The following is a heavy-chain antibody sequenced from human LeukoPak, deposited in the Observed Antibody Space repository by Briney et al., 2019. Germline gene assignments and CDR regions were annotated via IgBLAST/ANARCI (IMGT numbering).Heavy chain of an antibody. V-gene: IGHV5-51*01. CDR1: GYSFTNYW. CDR2: IYPGDSDT. CDR3: ARRASGAGSSLAWCDP. Sequence: GESLKISCQASGYSFTNYWIGWVRQTHGRGPEWMGIIYPGDSDTKYSPSFQGQVTISADNSITTAYLQWSSLKASDTAIYYCARRASGAGSSLAWCDPWGQGTLVTVSS. J-gene: IGHJ5*02. D-gene: IGHD3-10*01.